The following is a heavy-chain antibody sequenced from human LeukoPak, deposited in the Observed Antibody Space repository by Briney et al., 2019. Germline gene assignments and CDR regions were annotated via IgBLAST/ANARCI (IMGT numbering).Heavy chain of an antibody. CDR2: ISDSGYST. V-gene: IGHV3-23*01. D-gene: IGHD3-22*01. CDR1: GSTFSSYG. J-gene: IGHJ4*02. CDR3: AKYDRSGDDY. Sequence: GGSLRLSCAASGSTFSSYGMSWVRQAPGKGLEWVSGISDSGYSTYYADSVKGRFTISRDNSKNTLFLQMNSLRAEDTAVYYCAKYDRSGDDYWGQGTLVTVSS.